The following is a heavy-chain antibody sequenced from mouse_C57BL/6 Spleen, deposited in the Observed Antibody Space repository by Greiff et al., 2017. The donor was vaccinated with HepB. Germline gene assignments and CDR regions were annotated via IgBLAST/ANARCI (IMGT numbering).Heavy chain of an antibody. J-gene: IGHJ2*01. V-gene: IGHV1-54*01. Sequence: VQVVESGAELVRPGTSVKVSCKASGYAFTNYLIEWVKQRPGQGLEWIGVINPGSGGTNYNEKFKGKATLTADKSSSTAYMQLSSLTSEDSAVYFCARSSKRGYFDYWGQGTTLTVSS. CDR3: ARSSKRGYFDY. CDR1: GYAFTNYL. D-gene: IGHD2-5*01. CDR2: INPGSGGT.